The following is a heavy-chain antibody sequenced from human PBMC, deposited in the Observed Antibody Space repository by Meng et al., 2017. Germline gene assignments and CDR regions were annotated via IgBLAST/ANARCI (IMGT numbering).Heavy chain of an antibody. D-gene: IGHD3-3*01. V-gene: IGHV4-59*01. Sequence: QGQVQESGPGLVKPSENMYLTCTVSGGSISSYYWSWIRQPPGKGLEWIGYIYYSGSTNYNPSLKSRVTISVDTSKTQFSLKLSSVTAADTAVYYCARGYDFWSGQYYFDYWGQGTLVTVSS. CDR3: ARGYDFWSGQYYFDY. J-gene: IGHJ4*02. CDR2: IYYSGST. CDR1: GGSISSYY.